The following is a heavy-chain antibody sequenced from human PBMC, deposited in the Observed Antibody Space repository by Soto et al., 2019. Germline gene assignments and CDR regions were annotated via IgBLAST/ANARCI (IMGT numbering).Heavy chain of an antibody. CDR1: GGSVSSGTYY. J-gene: IGHJ6*02. CDR2: ISFSGNT. V-gene: IGHV4-61*01. Sequence: PSETLSLTCTVSGGSVSSGTYYWSWIRQPPGKGLEWIGYISFSGNTNYIPSLKSRVTISVDTSKNQFFLKLTSVTAADTAMYYCARGIILGATNYYYYGLDVWGQGTTVTVSS. CDR3: ARGIILGATNYYYYGLDV. D-gene: IGHD1-26*01.